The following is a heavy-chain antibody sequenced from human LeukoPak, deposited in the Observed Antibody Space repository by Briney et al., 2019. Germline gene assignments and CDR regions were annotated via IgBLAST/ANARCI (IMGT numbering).Heavy chain of an antibody. CDR1: GGSISSSSYY. CDR2: IYYSGST. Sequence: SETLSLTCTVSGGSISSSSYYWSWIRQPPGKGLEWIGYIYYSGSTNYNPSLKSRVTISVDTSKNQFSLKLSSVTAADTAVYYCARERSMVRGVSWFDPWGQGTQVTVSS. J-gene: IGHJ5*02. V-gene: IGHV4-61*01. D-gene: IGHD3-10*01. CDR3: ARERSMVRGVSWFDP.